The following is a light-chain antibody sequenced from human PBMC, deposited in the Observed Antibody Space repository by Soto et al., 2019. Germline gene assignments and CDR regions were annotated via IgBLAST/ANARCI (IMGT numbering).Light chain of an antibody. CDR1: SSDVGGYNY. CDR3: SSYTRTNTWV. Sequence: QSALTQPASVSGSPGQSITISCTGTSSDVGGYNYVSWYQQHPDKAPKLLLYEVSNRPSGVSNRFSGSKSGNTASLTISGLQAEDDGDYYCSSYTRTNTWVFGGGTKLTVL. J-gene: IGLJ3*02. V-gene: IGLV2-14*01. CDR2: EVS.